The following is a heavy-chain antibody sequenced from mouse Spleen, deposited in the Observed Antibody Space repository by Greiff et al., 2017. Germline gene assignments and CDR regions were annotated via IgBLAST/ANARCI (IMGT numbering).Heavy chain of an antibody. V-gene: IGHV1-66*01. Sequence: VQLVESGPELVKPGASVKISCKASGYSFTSYYIHWVKQRPGQGLEWIGWIYPGSGNTKYNEKFKGKATLTADTSSSTAYMQLSSLTSEDSAVYYCARGDYGYPYAMDYWGQGTSVTVSS. CDR2: IYPGSGNT. J-gene: IGHJ4*01. CDR1: GYSFTSYY. CDR3: ARGDYGYPYAMDY. D-gene: IGHD1-2*01.